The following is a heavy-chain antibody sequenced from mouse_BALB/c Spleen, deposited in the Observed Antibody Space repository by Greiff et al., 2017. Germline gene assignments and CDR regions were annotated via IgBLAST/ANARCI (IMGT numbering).Heavy chain of an antibody. CDR2: IWAGGST. J-gene: IGHJ3*01. V-gene: IGHV2-9*02. D-gene: IGHD2-4*01. CDR3: AREAMSTTEPFAY. Sequence: VQLQQSGPGLVAPSQSLSITCTASGFSLTSSGVHWVRQPPGKGLEWLGVIWAGGSTNYNSALMSRLSISKDNSKSQVFLKMNSLQTEDTAMYYCAREAMSTTEPFAYWGQGTLVTVSA. CDR1: GFSLTSSG.